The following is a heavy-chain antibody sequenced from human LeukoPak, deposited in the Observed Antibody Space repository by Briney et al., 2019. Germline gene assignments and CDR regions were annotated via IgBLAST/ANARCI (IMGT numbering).Heavy chain of an antibody. CDR3: ARGSDFFDY. CDR1: GGSISSADFY. J-gene: IGHJ4*02. V-gene: IGHV4-31*11. Sequence: SETLSLTCAVSGGSISSADFYWSWIRQHPGKGLEWIGFIYYSGSAYYNPSLKSRVSISIDTSKNQFSLTLNSATAADTAVYCCARGSDFFDYWGQGTLVTVSS. CDR2: IYYSGSA.